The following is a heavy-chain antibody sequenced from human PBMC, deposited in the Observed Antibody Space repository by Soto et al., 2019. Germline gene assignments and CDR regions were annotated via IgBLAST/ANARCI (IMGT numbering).Heavy chain of an antibody. J-gene: IGHJ1*01. Sequence: QLLLQESGPGLVKPSATLSLTCTGSCGAIIDTNYYWRWIRQPPGKGLEWIASIFHSVNTYYNPSLACLVTISLEMSKKQVPLMINSVTAADTAIYYCESHIRYTSAYFPRYIDQWGQSALLTVS. V-gene: IGHV4-39*01. CDR1: CGAIIDTNYY. D-gene: IGHD2-2*02. CDR3: ESHIRYTSAYFPRYIDQ. CDR2: IFHSVNT.